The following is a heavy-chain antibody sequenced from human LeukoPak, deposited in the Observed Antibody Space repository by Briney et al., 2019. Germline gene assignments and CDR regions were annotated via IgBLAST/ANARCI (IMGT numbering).Heavy chain of an antibody. CDR1: GYTFTGYY. J-gene: IGHJ4*02. D-gene: IGHD2-15*01. Sequence: ASVKVSCKASGYTFTGYYMHWVRQAPGQGLGWMGWINPNSVGTNYAQKFQGRVTMTRDTSISTAYMELSRLRSDDTAVYYCARGGLGYCSGGSCYSPFDYWGQGTLVTVSS. V-gene: IGHV1-2*02. CDR3: ARGGLGYCSGGSCYSPFDY. CDR2: INPNSVGT.